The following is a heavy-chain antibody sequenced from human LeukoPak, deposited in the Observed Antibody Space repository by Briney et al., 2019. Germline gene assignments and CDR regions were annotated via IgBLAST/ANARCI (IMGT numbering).Heavy chain of an antibody. D-gene: IGHD1-26*01. CDR3: GRDGGSPGGGGFDY. J-gene: IGHJ4*02. Sequence: GGSLRLSCAASGFTVSSNYMSWVRQAPGKGLEWVSVIYSGGSTYYADSLKGRFTISRHNSKNTLYLQMNSLRAEDTGVYYCGRDGGSPGGGGFDYWGQGTLVTVSS. CDR2: IYSGGST. CDR1: GFTVSSNY. V-gene: IGHV3-53*01.